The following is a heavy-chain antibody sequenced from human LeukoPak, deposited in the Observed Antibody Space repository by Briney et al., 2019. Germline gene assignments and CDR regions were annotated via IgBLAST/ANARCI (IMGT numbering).Heavy chain of an antibody. J-gene: IGHJ4*02. CDR1: GFTFSDYY. V-gene: IGHV3-11*01. CDR3: AKVGRSGSYFFDY. D-gene: IGHD1-26*01. Sequence: PGGSLRLSCAASGFTFSDYYMSWIRQAPGKGLEWVSYISSSGSTIYYADSVKGRFTISRDNSKNTLYLQMNSLRAEDTAVYYCAKVGRSGSYFFDYWGQGTLVTVSS. CDR2: ISSSGSTI.